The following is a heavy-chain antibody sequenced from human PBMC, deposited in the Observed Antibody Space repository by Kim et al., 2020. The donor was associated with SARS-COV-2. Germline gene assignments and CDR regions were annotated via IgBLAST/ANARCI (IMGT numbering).Heavy chain of an antibody. CDR3: AKDGVYYGILTGYLVEGRYLYFFCGMDV. V-gene: IGHV3-30*18. D-gene: IGHD3-9*01. CDR2: ISYDGSNK. CDR1: GFTFSSYG. J-gene: IGHJ6*02. Sequence: GGSLRLSCAASGFTFSSYGMHWVRQAPGKGLEWVAVISYDGSNKYYADSVKGRFTISRDNSKNTLYLQMNSLRAEDTAVYYCAKDGVYYGILTGYLVEGRYLYFFCGMDVWGQETTVTVSS.